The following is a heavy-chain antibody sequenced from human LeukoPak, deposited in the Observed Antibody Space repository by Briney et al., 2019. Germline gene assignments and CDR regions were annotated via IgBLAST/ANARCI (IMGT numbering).Heavy chain of an antibody. D-gene: IGHD6-19*01. V-gene: IGHV3-7*01. CDR3: ASSSGWIIDY. J-gene: IGHJ4*02. CDR2: IKQDGSEK. CDR1: GFTFSNYW. Sequence: GGSLRLSCAASGFTFSNYWMNWVRQAPGRGLEWVANIKQDGSEKYYVDSVKGRFTISRDNAKNSLFLQMNSLRAEDTAVYYCASSSGWIIDYWGQGTLVTVSS.